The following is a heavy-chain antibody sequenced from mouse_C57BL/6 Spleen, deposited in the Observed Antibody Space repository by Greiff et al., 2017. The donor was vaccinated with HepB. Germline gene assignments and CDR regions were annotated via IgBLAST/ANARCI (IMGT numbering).Heavy chain of an antibody. CDR2: IDPETGGT. Sequence: QVQLQQSGAELVRPGASVTLSCKASGYTFTDYEMHWVKQTPVHGLEWIGAIDPETGGTAYNQKFKGKAILTADKSSSTAYMELRSLTSEDSAVYYCTRNGNEDAMDYWGQGTSVTVSS. CDR3: TRNGNEDAMDY. V-gene: IGHV1-15*01. CDR1: GYTFTDYE. J-gene: IGHJ4*01.